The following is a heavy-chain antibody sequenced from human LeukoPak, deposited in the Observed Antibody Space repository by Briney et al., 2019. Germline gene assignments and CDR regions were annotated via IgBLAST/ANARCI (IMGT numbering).Heavy chain of an antibody. CDR2: IIPIFGTA. J-gene: IGHJ6*03. D-gene: IGHD3-3*01. Sequence: SVKVSCKASGGTFSSYAISWVRQAPGQGLEWMGGIIPIFGTANYAQKFQGRVTLTTDESTSTAYMELSSLRSEDTAVYYCARTTHDYDFWSGYSHYYYYYYMDVRGKGTTVTVSS. V-gene: IGHV1-69*05. CDR1: GGTFSSYA. CDR3: ARTTHDYDFWSGYSHYYYYYYMDV.